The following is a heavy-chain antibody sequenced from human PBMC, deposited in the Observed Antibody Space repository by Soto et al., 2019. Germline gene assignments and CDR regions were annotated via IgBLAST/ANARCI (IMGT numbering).Heavy chain of an antibody. D-gene: IGHD5-18*01. CDR1: GYTFTSYG. V-gene: IGHV1-18*01. J-gene: IGHJ4*02. Sequence: ASVKVSCKASGYTFTSYGISWVRQAPGQGLEWMGWISAYNGNTNYAQKLQGRVTMTTDTSTSTAYMELRSLRSDDTAVYYCARDRRYLRGYSYGNFDYWGQGTLVSVSS. CDR3: ARDRRYLRGYSYGNFDY. CDR2: ISAYNGNT.